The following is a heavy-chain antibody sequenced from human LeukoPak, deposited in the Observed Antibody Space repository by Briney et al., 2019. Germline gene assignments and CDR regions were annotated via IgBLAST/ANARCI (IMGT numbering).Heavy chain of an antibody. J-gene: IGHJ6*03. CDR1: GYTFTSYY. V-gene: IGHV1-46*01. CDR2: INPSGGST. CDR3: ARPPRYYYYMDV. Sequence: GASVKVSCKASGYTFTSYYMHWGRQAPGQGLEWMGIINPSGGSTSYAQKFQGRVTMTRDMSTSTVYMELSSLRSEDTAVYYCARPPRYYYYMDVWGKGTTVTVSS.